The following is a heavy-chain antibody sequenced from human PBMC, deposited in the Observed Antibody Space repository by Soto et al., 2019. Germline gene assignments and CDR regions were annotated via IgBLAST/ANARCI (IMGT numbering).Heavy chain of an antibody. V-gene: IGHV3-49*03. Sequence: GGSLRLSCTASGFTFGDYAMSWFRQAPGKGLEWVGFIRSKAYGGTTEYAASVKGRFTISRDDSKSIAYLQMNSLKTEDTAVYYCTRSLTGFWVNWFDPWGQGTLVTVSS. D-gene: IGHD7-27*01. CDR2: IRSKAYGGTT. CDR1: GFTFGDYA. CDR3: TRSLTGFWVNWFDP. J-gene: IGHJ5*02.